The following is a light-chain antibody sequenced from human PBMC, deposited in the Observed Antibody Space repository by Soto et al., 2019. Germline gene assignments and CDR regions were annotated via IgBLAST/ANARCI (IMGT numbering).Light chain of an antibody. V-gene: IGLV2-8*01. Sequence: QSALTQPASVSGSPGQSITISCTGTSSDIGTYKYVSWYQQHPGKAPKLMIYEVSKRPSGVPDRFSGSKSGNTASLTVSGLQAEDEADYYCSSYAGSNMVVFGGGTKVTVL. CDR2: EVS. J-gene: IGLJ2*01. CDR1: SSDIGTYKY. CDR3: SSYAGSNMVV.